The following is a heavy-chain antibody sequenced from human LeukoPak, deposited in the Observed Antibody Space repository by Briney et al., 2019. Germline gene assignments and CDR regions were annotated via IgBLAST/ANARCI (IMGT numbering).Heavy chain of an antibody. D-gene: IGHD6-25*01. CDR1: GGSISNGDYY. CDR3: ARQLPTAAADTRGYFDY. V-gene: IGHV4-39*07. J-gene: IGHJ4*01. CDR2: IFDGETT. Sequence: PSETLSLTCSVSGGSISNGDYYWGWIRQAPGKGLEWIGSIFDGETTHYNPSLKNRATISVDTSKNQFSLKLTSVTAADATMYYRARQLPTAAADTRGYFDYWGQGTVVTVSS.